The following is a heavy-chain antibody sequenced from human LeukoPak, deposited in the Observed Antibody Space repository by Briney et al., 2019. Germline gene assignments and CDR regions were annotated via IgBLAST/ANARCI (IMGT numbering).Heavy chain of an antibody. V-gene: IGHV4-34*01. CDR3: AKGRYGDYPYNWFDP. CDR1: GGSFSGYY. CDR2: INHSGST. D-gene: IGHD4-17*01. Sequence: PSETLSLTCAVYGGSFSGYYWSWIRQPPGKGLEWIGEINHSGSTNYNPSLKSRVTISVDTSKNQFSLKLSSVTAADTAVYYCAKGRYGDYPYNWFDPWGQGTLVTVSS. J-gene: IGHJ5*02.